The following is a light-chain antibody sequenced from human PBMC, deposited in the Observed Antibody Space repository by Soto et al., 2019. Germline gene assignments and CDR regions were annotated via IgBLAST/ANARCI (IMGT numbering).Light chain of an antibody. Sequence: EIVLTQSPGTLSVSPGERVTLSCRASQSVSSNYLAWYQQRPGQAPRLLIFGASYRATGIPYRFSGSGSGTDFPLTISRLELEDFTVYYCQQYSSSPPEFTFGPGTKVDSK. CDR3: QQYSSSPPEFT. CDR2: GAS. V-gene: IGKV3-20*01. CDR1: QSVSSNY. J-gene: IGKJ3*01.